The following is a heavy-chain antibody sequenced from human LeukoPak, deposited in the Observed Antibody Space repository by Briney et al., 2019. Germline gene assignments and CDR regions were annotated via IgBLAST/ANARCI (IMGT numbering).Heavy chain of an antibody. V-gene: IGHV3-21*01. Sequence: GGSLRLSCAASGFTFSSYSMNWVCQAPGKGLEWVSSISSSSSYIYYADSVKGRFTISRDNAKNSLYLQMNSLRAEDTAVYYCARDISTAHWYFDLWGRGTLVTVSS. J-gene: IGHJ2*01. CDR2: ISSSSSYI. D-gene: IGHD3-22*01. CDR1: GFTFSSYS. CDR3: ARDISTAHWYFDL.